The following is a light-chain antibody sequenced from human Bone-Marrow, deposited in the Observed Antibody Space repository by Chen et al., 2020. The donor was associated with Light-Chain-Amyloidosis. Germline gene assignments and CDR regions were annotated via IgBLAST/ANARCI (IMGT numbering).Light chain of an antibody. CDR1: DLPTKY. J-gene: IGLJ2*01. CDR2: RDT. CDR3: QSADSSGTYEVI. V-gene: IGLV3-25*03. Sequence: YELTQPPSVSVYPGQTDRINCSGDDLPTKYAYWYQQKPGQAPVLVIHRDTERPSGISERFSGSSSGTTATLTISGVQAEDEADYHCQSADSSGTYEVIFGGGTKLTVL.